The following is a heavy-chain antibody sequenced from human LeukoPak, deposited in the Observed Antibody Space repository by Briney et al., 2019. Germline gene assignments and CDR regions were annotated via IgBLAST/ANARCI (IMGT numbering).Heavy chain of an antibody. J-gene: IGHJ4*02. Sequence: PGGSLRLSCAASGFTFSSYEMNWVRQAPGKGLEWVSYISSSGSTIYYADSVKGRFTISRDDAKSSLYLQMNSLRAEDTAVYYCARDLEGGVDYWGQGTLVTVSS. CDR2: ISSSGSTI. CDR3: ARDLEGGVDY. CDR1: GFTFSSYE. D-gene: IGHD2-8*02. V-gene: IGHV3-48*03.